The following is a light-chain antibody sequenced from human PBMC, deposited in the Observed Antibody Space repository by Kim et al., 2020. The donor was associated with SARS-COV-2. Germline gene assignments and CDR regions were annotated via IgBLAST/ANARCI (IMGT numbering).Light chain of an antibody. V-gene: IGKV1D-16*01. CDR3: QQYDSYPPT. CDR1: EGISNW. J-gene: IGKJ5*01. Sequence: ASVGDRVTSPCRASEGISNWLSWYQQKPEKAPKPLIYAASRLESGVPSRFSGGGSETDFSLTISSLQPEDIATYYCQQYDSYPPTFGQGTRLEIK. CDR2: AAS.